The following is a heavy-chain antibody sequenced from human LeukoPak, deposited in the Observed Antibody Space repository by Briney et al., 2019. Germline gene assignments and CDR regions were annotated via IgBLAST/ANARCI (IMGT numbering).Heavy chain of an antibody. V-gene: IGHV1-69*05. CDR2: IIPIFGTA. CDR1: GGTFSSYA. J-gene: IGHJ3*02. CDR3: ASGYCSSTSCYTPGGAFDI. D-gene: IGHD2-2*02. Sequence: GASVKVSCKASGGTFSSYAISWVRQAPGQGLEWMGGIIPIFGTANYAQKFQGRVTITTDESTSTAYMELSSLRSEDTAVYYCASGYCSSTSCYTPGGAFDIWGQGTMVTVSS.